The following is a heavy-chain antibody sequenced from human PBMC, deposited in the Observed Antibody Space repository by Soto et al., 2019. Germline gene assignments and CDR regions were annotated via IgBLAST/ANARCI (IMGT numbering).Heavy chain of an antibody. Sequence: EVQLLESGGGLVQPGGSLRLSCAVSGFTINTYAMTWVRQAPGKGLEWVSAIRGSGGSPYYTDSVKGRFTISRDNSKNALYLQMNSLSAEDTTVYCGAEGHELSGSSSVFGGQGTMVTVAS. V-gene: IGHV3-23*01. CDR2: IRGSGGSP. CDR1: GFTINTYA. CDR3: AEGHELSGSSSVF. J-gene: IGHJ3*01. D-gene: IGHD3-3*01.